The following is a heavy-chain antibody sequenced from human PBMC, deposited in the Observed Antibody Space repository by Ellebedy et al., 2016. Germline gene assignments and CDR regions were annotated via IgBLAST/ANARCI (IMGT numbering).Heavy chain of an antibody. J-gene: IGHJ5*02. CDR3: ARESEWELRFDP. Sequence: SETLSLTCSVSDGSISSYYWSWIRQPPGKALEWIGYIHYSGSANYNPSLKSRVTMSLDTSKMQVSLKLRSVTAADTAVYYCARESEWELRFDPWGQGTLVTVSS. V-gene: IGHV4-59*01. CDR2: IHYSGSA. D-gene: IGHD1-26*01. CDR1: DGSISSYY.